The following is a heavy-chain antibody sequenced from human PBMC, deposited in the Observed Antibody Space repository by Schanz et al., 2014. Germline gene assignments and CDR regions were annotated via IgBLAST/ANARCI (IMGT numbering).Heavy chain of an antibody. V-gene: IGHV1-69*02. J-gene: IGHJ4*02. CDR1: GGTFSSYS. Sequence: QVQLVQSGAEVQKPGSSVKVSCKASGGTFSSYSISWARQAPGQGLEWMGKIIPILGIANYAQKYPGRVKNTADKSTSTAYIDLSSLRPKVTAVYCCARSNYYDNSDYYNSFDYWGQGALXTVSS. CDR3: ARSNYYDNSDYYNSFDY. D-gene: IGHD3-22*01. CDR2: IIPILGIA.